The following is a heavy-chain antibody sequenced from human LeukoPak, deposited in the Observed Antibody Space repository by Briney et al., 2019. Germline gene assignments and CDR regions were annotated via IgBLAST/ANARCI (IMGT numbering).Heavy chain of an antibody. Sequence: PSQTLSLTCTVSGGSISSGDYYWSWIRQPPGKGLGWIGYIYYSGSTYYNPSLKSRVTISVDTSKNQFSLKLSSVTAADTAVYYCAREQKATSTFRFDPWGQGTLVTVSS. CDR3: AREQKATSTFRFDP. CDR2: IYYSGST. CDR1: GGSISSGDYY. J-gene: IGHJ5*02. V-gene: IGHV4-30-4*01.